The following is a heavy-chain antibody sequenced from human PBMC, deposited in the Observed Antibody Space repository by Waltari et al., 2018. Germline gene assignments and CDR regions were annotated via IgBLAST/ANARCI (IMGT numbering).Heavy chain of an antibody. J-gene: IGHJ4*02. CDR3: ASGGARRTFDY. V-gene: IGHV4-59*01. D-gene: IGHD6-6*01. CDR1: GGSISSYY. CDR2: IYYSGST. Sequence: QVQLQESGPGLVKPSETLSLTCTVSGGSISSYYWSWIRQPPGKGLEWIGYIYYSGSTNYNPSLKSRVTISVDTSKNQFSLKLSSVTAADTAVYYCASGGARRTFDYWGQGTLVTVSS.